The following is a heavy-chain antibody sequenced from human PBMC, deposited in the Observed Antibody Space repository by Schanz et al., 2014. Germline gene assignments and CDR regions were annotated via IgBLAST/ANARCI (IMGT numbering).Heavy chain of an antibody. V-gene: IGHV3-7*01. CDR1: GFTFSTYW. CDR2: IKQDESEG. Sequence: VQLLESGGGLVQPGGSLRLSCAASGFTFSTYWMSWVRQAPGKGLEWVANIKQDESEGSYVDSVKGRFTISRDNAKNSLYLQMNSLRAEDTAVYYCARDKGGYYPFDYWGQGTLVTVSS. CDR3: ARDKGGYYPFDY. D-gene: IGHD3-3*01. J-gene: IGHJ4*02.